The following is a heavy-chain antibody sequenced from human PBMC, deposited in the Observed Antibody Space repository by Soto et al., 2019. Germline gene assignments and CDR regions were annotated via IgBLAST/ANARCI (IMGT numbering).Heavy chain of an antibody. CDR1: GFTLSSYG. J-gene: IGHJ4*02. D-gene: IGHD3-22*01. Sequence: GGSLRLSCAASGFTLSSYGMHWVRQAPGKGLEWVAVIWYDGSNKYYADSVKGRFTISRDNSKNTLYLQMNSLRAEDTAVYYCARDYYDSSGYYPLDYWGQGTLVTVSS. CDR3: ARDYYDSSGYYPLDY. V-gene: IGHV3-33*01. CDR2: IWYDGSNK.